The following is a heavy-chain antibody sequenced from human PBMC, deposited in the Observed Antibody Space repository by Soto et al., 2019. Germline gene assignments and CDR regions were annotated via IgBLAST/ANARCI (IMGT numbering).Heavy chain of an antibody. CDR3: ARGLWEGYFSSXNCHPNWFDP. CDR1: ACTFSSYW. J-gene: IGHJ5*02. Sequence: GGSLRLSCAASACTFSSYWMIWFRQAPGKGLEWVAIIKQDGSEKYYGDSVKGRFTISRDNAKNSLYLQMNSMRAEDTAVYYCARGLWEGYFSSXNCHPNWFDPWGQRTLGTVSS. V-gene: IGHV3-7*05. D-gene: IGHD2-2*01. CDR2: IKQDGSEK.